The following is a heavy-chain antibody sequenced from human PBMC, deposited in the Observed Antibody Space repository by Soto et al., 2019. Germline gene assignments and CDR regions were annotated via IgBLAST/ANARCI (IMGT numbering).Heavy chain of an antibody. CDR3: VRDMQGWRLAS. J-gene: IGHJ4*02. D-gene: IGHD6-19*01. CDR1: GLTFRSYW. Sequence: EVQLVESGGGLVQPGESLRLSCAASGLTFRSYWMHWVRQAPGKGLVWVSRINTDGSVAMYVESVKGRFTISRDNAKNTLYLHMNSLRAEETGVYYSVRDMQGWRLASWGQGPLFTVSS. V-gene: IGHV3-74*03. CDR2: INTDGSVA.